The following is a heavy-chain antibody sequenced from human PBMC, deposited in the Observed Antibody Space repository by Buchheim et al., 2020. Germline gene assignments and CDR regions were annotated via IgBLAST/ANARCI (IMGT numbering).Heavy chain of an antibody. CDR2: IHYTGLA. J-gene: IGHJ4*02. V-gene: IGHV4-31*03. D-gene: IGHD4-17*01. CDR1: GVSISSGPFY. Sequence: QVQLQESGPGLVKPSQTLSLTCTVSGVSISSGPFYWTWIRQQPGKGLEWIGDIHYTGLAYSSPSLSSRLSMSVETYLNQVSLTLTAVTAADTAIYYCARDRGAHDYGPIDFWGQGAL. CDR3: ARDRGAHDYGPIDF.